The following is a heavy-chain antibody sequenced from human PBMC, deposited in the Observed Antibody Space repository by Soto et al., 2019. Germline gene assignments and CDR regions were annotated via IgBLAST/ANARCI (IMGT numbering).Heavy chain of an antibody. J-gene: IGHJ6*02. Sequence: GGSLRLSCAASGFTFSSYGMHWVRQAPGKGLEWVAVIWDDGSNKYYGDSVKGRFTISRDNSKNTLYLQMNSLRAEDTAVYYCARDMDCSSTRCYAHYYYGMDVWGQGTTVTVSS. CDR1: GFTFSSYG. CDR3: ARDMDCSSTRCYAHYYYGMDV. D-gene: IGHD2-2*01. V-gene: IGHV3-33*01. CDR2: IWDDGSNK.